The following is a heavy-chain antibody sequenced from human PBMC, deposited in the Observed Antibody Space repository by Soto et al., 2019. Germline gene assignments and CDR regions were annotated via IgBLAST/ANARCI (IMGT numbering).Heavy chain of an antibody. Sequence: QVQLVQSGAEVKKPGSSVKVSCKASGGTFGGYGLSWVRQAPGQGLEWMGGILPLFATANYAQKFQDRVTITADESTSAGYLELHSLRSEDTAVYYCARRGTWYDYSGGSYYYTAKLDSWGQGSLVTVSS. CDR1: GGTFGGYG. CDR3: ARRGTWYDYSGGSYYYTAKLDS. D-gene: IGHD3-16*01. V-gene: IGHV1-69*12. CDR2: ILPLFATA. J-gene: IGHJ4*02.